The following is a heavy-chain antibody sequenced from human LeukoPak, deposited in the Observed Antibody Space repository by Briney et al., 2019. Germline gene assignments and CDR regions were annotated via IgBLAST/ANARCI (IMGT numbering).Heavy chain of an antibody. CDR2: IWYDGSNK. D-gene: IGHD6-19*01. CDR1: GFTFSSYG. V-gene: IGHV3-33*06. CDR3: AKDSLPNSSGGPYYFDY. Sequence: GGSLRLSCAASGFTFSSYGMHWVRQAPGKGLEWVAVIWYDGSNKYYADSVKGRFTISRDNSKNTLYLQMNSLRAEDTAVYYCAKDSLPNSSGGPYYFDYWGQGTLVTVSS. J-gene: IGHJ4*02.